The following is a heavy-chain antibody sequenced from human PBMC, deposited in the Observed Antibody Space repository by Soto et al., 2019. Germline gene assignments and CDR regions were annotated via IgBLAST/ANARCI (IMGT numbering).Heavy chain of an antibody. V-gene: IGHV3-23*01. J-gene: IGHJ4*02. CDR2: IGASGGDT. CDR3: AKSRPDGPAVNFDY. CDR1: GFTFGSCA. D-gene: IGHD3-10*01. Sequence: GGSLRLSCASSGFTFGSCAMTWVRQAPGKGLEWVSTIGASGGDTYFADSVKGRFSISRDQSKNTLFLLMNSLRAEDTAIYYCAKSRPDGPAVNFDYWGQGTLVTVSS.